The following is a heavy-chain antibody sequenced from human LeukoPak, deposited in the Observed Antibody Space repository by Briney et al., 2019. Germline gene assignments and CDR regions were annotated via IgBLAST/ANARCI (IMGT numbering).Heavy chain of an antibody. CDR2: INSDGSST. V-gene: IGHV3-74*01. D-gene: IGHD6-19*01. CDR1: GFTFSNAW. Sequence: GGSLRLSCAASGFTFSNAWMNWVRQAPGKGLVWVSRINSDGSSTSYADSVKGRFTVSRDNAKNTLYLQMNSLRAEDTALYYCAREYSSGWSPLDYWGQGTLVTVSS. J-gene: IGHJ4*02. CDR3: AREYSSGWSPLDY.